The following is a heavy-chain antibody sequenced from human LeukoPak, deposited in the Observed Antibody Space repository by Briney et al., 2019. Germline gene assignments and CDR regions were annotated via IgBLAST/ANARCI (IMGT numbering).Heavy chain of an antibody. V-gene: IGHV4-59*12. J-gene: IGHJ4*02. CDR2: IYSSGST. D-gene: IGHD3-10*01. CDR3: AIEGLITMVRGVLDY. CDR1: GGSISSFY. Sequence: SETLSLTCSVSGGSISSFYWSWIRQPPGKGLEWIGYIYSSGSTDYNPSLKSRVTISVDASENQFSLKLSSVTAADTAVYYCAIEGLITMVRGVLDYWGQGTLVTVSS.